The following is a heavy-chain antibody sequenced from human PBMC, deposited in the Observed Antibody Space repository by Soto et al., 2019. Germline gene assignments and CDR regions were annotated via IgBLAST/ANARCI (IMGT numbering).Heavy chain of an antibody. Sequence: GXSVEVSCRASGGTFISYAISWVRQAPGQGLEWMGGIIPIFGTANYAQKFQGRVTITADESTSTAYMELSSLRSEDTAVYYCASNPRITMVRGVIITREENYYYGMDVWGQGTTVTVSS. V-gene: IGHV1-69*13. J-gene: IGHJ6*02. CDR1: GGTFISYA. D-gene: IGHD3-10*01. CDR3: ASNPRITMVRGVIITREENYYYGMDV. CDR2: IIPIFGTA.